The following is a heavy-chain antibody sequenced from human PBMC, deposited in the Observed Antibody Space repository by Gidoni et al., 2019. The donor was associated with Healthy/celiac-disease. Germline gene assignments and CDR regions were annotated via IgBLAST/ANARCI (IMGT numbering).Heavy chain of an antibody. CDR3: ARGHTIFGVDY. Sequence: QVQLQQWGAGLLKPSETLSLTCAVSGGSFSGYYWSWIRQPPGKGLEWIGEINHSGSTNYNPSLKSRVTISVDTSKNQFSLKLSSVTAADTAVYYCARGHTIFGVDYWGQGTLVTVSS. D-gene: IGHD3-3*01. CDR1: GGSFSGYY. CDR2: INHSGST. V-gene: IGHV4-34*01. J-gene: IGHJ4*02.